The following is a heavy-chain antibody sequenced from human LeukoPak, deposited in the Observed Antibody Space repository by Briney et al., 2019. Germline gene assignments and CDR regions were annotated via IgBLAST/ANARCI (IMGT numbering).Heavy chain of an antibody. D-gene: IGHD5-18*01. Sequence: PSETLSLTCAVSGGSIGTYYWSWIRQPPGKGLEWIGYISYSGSTTYNPSLKSRVTISVDTSKNQFSLKLNSVTAADTAVYYCARHSSEYSYELWGQGTLVTVSS. J-gene: IGHJ4*02. CDR3: ARHSSEYSYEL. CDR1: GGSIGTYY. CDR2: ISYSGST. V-gene: IGHV4-59*08.